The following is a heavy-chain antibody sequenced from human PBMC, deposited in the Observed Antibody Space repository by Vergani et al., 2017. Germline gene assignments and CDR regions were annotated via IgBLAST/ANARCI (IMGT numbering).Heavy chain of an antibody. J-gene: IGHJ6*03. V-gene: IGHV1-18*01. D-gene: IGHD3-10*01. CDR2: ISAYNGNT. Sequence: HVQLVQSGAEVKKPGASVKVSCKASGYTFTSYGISWVRQAPGQGLEWMGWISAYNGNTNYAQKLQGRVTMTTDTSTSTAYMELSSLRSDDTAVCYCPRLNWFGELSHFYYMDVWGKGSTVTVSS. CDR3: PRLNWFGELSHFYYMDV. CDR1: GYTFTSYG.